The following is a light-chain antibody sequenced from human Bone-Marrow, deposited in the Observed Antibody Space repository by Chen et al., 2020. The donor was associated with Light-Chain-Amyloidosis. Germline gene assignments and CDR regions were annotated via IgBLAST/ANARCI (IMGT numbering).Light chain of an antibody. CDR1: QSISSTY. CDR3: QQYSTSPLT. CDR2: GVS. V-gene: IGKV3-20*01. J-gene: IGKJ4*01. Sequence: ESVLTQSPGTLSLSPGDRATLSCRTSQSISSTYLAWYQQKPGQAPRLLIYGVSSRGTGIADRFSGSGSGTDFTLTISRLEPEDFAVYYCQQYSTSPLTFGGGTKVEIK.